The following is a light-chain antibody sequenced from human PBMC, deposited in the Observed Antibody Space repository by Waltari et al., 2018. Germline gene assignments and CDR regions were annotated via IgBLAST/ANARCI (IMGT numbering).Light chain of an antibody. CDR2: GNN. J-gene: IGLJ2*01. CDR1: GSNIGAGYD. Sequence: QSALTQPPSVSGAPGQRVTISCTGSGSNIGAGYDVHWYQQFPGTVPKLLLSGNNDRPSGVPDGFSASKTGTSASLAITGLQAEDEADYYCQSYDRSLSVVFGGGTKLTVL. V-gene: IGLV1-40*01. CDR3: QSYDRSLSVV.